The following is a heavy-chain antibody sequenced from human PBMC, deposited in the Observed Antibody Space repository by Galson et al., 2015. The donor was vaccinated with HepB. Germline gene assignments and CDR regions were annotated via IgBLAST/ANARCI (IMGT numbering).Heavy chain of an antibody. CDR3: AKAVAGPPRLFDI. CDR2: ISGSGGST. V-gene: IGHV3-23*01. CDR1: GFTFSSYA. D-gene: IGHD6-19*01. Sequence: SLRLSCAASGFTFSSYAMSWVRQAPGKGLEWVSAISGSGGSTYYADSVKGRFTISRDNSKNTLYLQMNSLRAEDTAVYYCAKAVAGPPRLFDIWGQGTMVTVSS. J-gene: IGHJ3*02.